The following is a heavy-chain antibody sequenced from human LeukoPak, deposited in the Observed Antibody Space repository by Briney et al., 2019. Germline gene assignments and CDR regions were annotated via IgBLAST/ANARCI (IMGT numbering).Heavy chain of an antibody. V-gene: IGHV1-2*02. CDR2: INPNSGGT. CDR1: GYTFTGYY. Sequence: ASVKVSCKASGYTFTGYYMHWVRQAPGQGLEWMGWINPNSGGTNYAQKFQSRVTMTRDTSISTAYMELSRLRSDDTAVYYCARDIAAAKVLGMDVWGKGTTVTVSS. J-gene: IGHJ6*03. D-gene: IGHD6-13*01. CDR3: ARDIAAAKVLGMDV.